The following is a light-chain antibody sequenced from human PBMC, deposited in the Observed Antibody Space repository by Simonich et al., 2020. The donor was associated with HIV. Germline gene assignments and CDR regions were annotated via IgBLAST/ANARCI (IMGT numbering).Light chain of an antibody. CDR1: QSVSSN. J-gene: IGKJ1*01. CDR3: QEYNNWPPWT. Sequence: EIVMTQSPATLSVSPGERATLSARASQSVSSNLAWYQQKPSQTPRLLIYGASTRATGITARFSGSGSGTEFTLTISSLQSEDFAVYYCQEYNNWPPWTFGQGTKVEIK. CDR2: GAS. V-gene: IGKV3-15*01.